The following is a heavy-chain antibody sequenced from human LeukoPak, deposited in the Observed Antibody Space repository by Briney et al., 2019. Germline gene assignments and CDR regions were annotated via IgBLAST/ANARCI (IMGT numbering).Heavy chain of an antibody. CDR1: GGTFSSYA. CDR3: ARGQWKFTRAYGDYAFDI. Sequence: ASVKVSCKASGGTFSSYAINWVRQATGQGLEWMGWMNPNSGNTGYAQKFQGRVTMTRNTSISTAYMELSSLRSEDTAVYYCARGQWKFTRAYGDYAFDIWGQGTMVTVSS. CDR2: MNPNSGNT. V-gene: IGHV1-8*02. J-gene: IGHJ3*02. D-gene: IGHD4-17*01.